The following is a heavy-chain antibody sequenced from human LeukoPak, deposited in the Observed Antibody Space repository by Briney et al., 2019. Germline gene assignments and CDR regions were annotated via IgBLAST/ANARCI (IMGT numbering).Heavy chain of an antibody. D-gene: IGHD5-24*01. CDR2: ISKDGSNK. J-gene: IGHJ4*02. CDR1: GFTFSSYS. V-gene: IGHV3-30*18. Sequence: GGSLRLSCAGSGFTFSSYSMHWVRQAPGKGLEWVAVISKDGSNKYYADSVKGRFTISRDNSKNTMYVQMNSLRAEDTAVYYCAKDRRDGYNFVDSWGQGTLVTVSS. CDR3: AKDRRDGYNFVDS.